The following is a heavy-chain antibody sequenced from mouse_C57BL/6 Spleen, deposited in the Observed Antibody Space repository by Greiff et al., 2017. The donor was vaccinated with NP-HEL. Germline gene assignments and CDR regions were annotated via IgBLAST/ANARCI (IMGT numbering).Heavy chain of an antibody. V-gene: IGHV1-50*01. CDR3: ARDGRNFDY. CDR1: GYTFTSYW. J-gene: IGHJ2*01. CDR2: IDPSDSYT. Sequence: QVQLQQPGAELVKPGASVKLSCKASGYTFTSYWMQWVKQRPGQGLEWIGEIDPSDSYTNYNQKFKGKATLTVDTSSSTAYMQLSSLTSEDSAVYYCARDGRNFDYWGQGTTLTVSS.